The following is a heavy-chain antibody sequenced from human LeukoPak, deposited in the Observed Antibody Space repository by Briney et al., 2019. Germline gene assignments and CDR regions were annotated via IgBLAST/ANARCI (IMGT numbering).Heavy chain of an antibody. D-gene: IGHD6-19*01. CDR1: GYTFTTYA. Sequence: ASVKVSCKASGYTFTTYAMHWLRQAPGQTLEWLGWINPANGYTKYSQQIQGRVTITRDTSASTAYMELRSLRSDDTAVYYCARDLKRGYSSGRYSWGTGSSNDYWGQGTLVTVSS. V-gene: IGHV1-3*01. J-gene: IGHJ4*02. CDR3: ARDLKRGYSSGRYSWGTGSSNDY. CDR2: INPANGYT.